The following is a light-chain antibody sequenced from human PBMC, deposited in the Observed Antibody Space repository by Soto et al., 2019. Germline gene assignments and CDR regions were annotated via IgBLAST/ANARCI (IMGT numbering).Light chain of an antibody. CDR3: QQSYSTPRT. Sequence: DIQMTQSPSSLSASVGDRVTITCRASQTISTYLNWYQQTPGKAPQLLIYAASSLQSGVPSRFSGSGSGTYFTLTISSLQPEDFAIYYCQQSYSTPRTFGQGTRVEI. J-gene: IGKJ1*01. CDR2: AAS. V-gene: IGKV1-39*01. CDR1: QTISTY.